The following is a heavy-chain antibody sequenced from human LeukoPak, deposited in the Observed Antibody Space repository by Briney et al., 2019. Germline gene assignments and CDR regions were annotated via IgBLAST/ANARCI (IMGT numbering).Heavy chain of an antibody. CDR1: GYTLTELS. J-gene: IGHJ4*02. V-gene: IGHV1-24*01. CDR2: FDPEDGET. CDR3: ATGLRYFDWLLSPDY. D-gene: IGHD3-9*01. Sequence: ASVKVSCKVSGYTLTELSMHWVRQAPGKGLEWMGGFDPEDGETIYAQKFQGRVTMTEDTSTDTAYMELSSLRSEDTAVYYCATGLRYFDWLLSPDYWGQRTLVTVSS.